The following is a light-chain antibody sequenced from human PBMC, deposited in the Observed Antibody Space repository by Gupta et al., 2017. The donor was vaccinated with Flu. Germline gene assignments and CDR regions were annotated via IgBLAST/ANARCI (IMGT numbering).Light chain of an antibody. CDR3: QQRDNWPPPGT. Sequence: EIVLIQSPDTLSLSPGERATLSCRASQSVDSYLAWYQQKPGQAPRLLIYGASNRATGIPARFSGSGSGTDFTLTISSLEPEDFAVYFCQQRDNWPPPGTFGQGTKLEI. CDR1: QSVDSY. V-gene: IGKV3-11*01. J-gene: IGKJ2*02. CDR2: GAS.